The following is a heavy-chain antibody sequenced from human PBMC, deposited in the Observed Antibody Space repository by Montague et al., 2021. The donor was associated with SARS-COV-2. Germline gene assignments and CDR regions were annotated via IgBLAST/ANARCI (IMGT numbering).Heavy chain of an antibody. J-gene: IGHJ4*02. Sequence: SLRLSWSASGFTFSGSPMSWVRQAPVKGLEWVSVIHSGGRSSYYGKSVEGRFTVPRDNSKNTVYLQMNNLRAEDTAVYYCAKVGDLMAGYSLVNLDNWGQGTLVIVSS. CDR1: GFTFSGSP. V-gene: IGHV3-23*03. CDR2: IHSGGRSS. D-gene: IGHD3-9*01. CDR3: AKVGDLMAGYSLVNLDN.